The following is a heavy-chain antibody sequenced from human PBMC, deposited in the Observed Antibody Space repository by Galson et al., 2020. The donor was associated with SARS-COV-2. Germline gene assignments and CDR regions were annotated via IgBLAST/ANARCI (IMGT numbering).Heavy chain of an antibody. CDR3: TTDQGSSWLGDGVDV. J-gene: IGHJ6*02. V-gene: IGHV3-15*01. D-gene: IGHD6-13*01. CDR1: GFTFNNAW. CDR2: IKSKTDGGTT. Sequence: TGGSLRLSCAASGFTFNNAWMNWVRQAPGKGPEWVGRIKSKTDGGTTDYAAPVKGRFTISRDDSKNTVHLQMNSLKTEDTAVYFCTTDQGSSWLGDGVDVWGQGTTVTVSS.